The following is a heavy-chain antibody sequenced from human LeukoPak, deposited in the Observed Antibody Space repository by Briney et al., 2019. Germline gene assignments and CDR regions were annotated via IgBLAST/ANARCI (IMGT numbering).Heavy chain of an antibody. D-gene: IGHD6-6*01. CDR3: ARAVEGGYSSSSWGYYYYMDV. Sequence: SEILSLTCTVSGGSISYYYWSWIRQPPGKGLEWIGYVYYSGSTTYNPSLKSRVTISVDTSKNQFSLKLSSVTAADTAVYYCARAVEGGYSSSSWGYYYYMDVWGKGTTVTVSS. CDR2: VYYSGST. J-gene: IGHJ6*03. V-gene: IGHV4-59*01. CDR1: GGSISYYY.